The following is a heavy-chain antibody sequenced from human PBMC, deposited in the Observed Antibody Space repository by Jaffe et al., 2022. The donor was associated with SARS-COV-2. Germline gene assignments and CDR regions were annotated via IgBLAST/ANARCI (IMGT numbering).Heavy chain of an antibody. CDR1: GFTFSSYW. CDR2: INSDGSNT. D-gene: IGHD3-10*01. CDR3: AVYQGSGSYYIFDY. Sequence: EVQLVESGGGLVQPGGSLRLSCAASGFTFSSYWMHWVRQGPGKGLVWVSRINSDGSNTNYADSVKGRFTISRDNAKNTLFLQMNSLRVEDTAVYYCAVYQGSGSYYIFDYWGQGTLVTVSS. V-gene: IGHV3-74*01. J-gene: IGHJ4*02.